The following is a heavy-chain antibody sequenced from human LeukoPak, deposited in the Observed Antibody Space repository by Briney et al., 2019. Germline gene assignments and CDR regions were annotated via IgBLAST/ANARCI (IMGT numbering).Heavy chain of an antibody. CDR3: AREKQFSGYDMDA. D-gene: IGHD5-12*01. CDR2: IIPIFGTA. Sequence: SVKVSCKASGGTFSSYAISWVRQAPGQGLEWMGGIIPIFGTANYAQKFQGRVTITADKSTSTAYMELSSLRSEDTAVYYCAREKQFSGYDMDAWGQGTTVTVSS. V-gene: IGHV1-69*06. J-gene: IGHJ6*01. CDR1: GGTFSSYA.